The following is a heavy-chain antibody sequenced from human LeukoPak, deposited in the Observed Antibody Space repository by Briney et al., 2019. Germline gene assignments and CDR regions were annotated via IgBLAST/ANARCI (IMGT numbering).Heavy chain of an antibody. J-gene: IGHJ2*01. CDR3: ARGRYCTTTSCTYWYFDL. V-gene: IGHV4-4*07. D-gene: IGHD2-2*01. Sequence: PSETLSLTCTVSGGSISSYYWSWIRQPAGEGLEGIGRVYSSGTTNYNPSLQSRVTMSVDSSKNQFSLKLNSVTAADTAVYYCARGRYCTTTSCTYWYFDLWGRGTLVTVSS. CDR2: VYSSGTT. CDR1: GGSISSYY.